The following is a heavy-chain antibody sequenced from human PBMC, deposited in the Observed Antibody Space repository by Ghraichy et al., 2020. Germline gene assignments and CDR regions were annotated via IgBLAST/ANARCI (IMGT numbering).Heavy chain of an antibody. CDR2: ITSSSRRI. D-gene: IGHD4-23*01. CDR3: ARASRVVRFFYYDGMDV. J-gene: IGHJ6*02. V-gene: IGHV3-48*02. Sequence: GESLNISCVGSGFTFDGYGMNWVRQSPGKGLEWVSYITSSSRRIFYADSVKGRFTTSRDNAKNSLSLQMNSLRDEDTAVYYCARASRVVRFFYYDGMDVWGQGTTVPVSS. CDR1: GFTFDGYG.